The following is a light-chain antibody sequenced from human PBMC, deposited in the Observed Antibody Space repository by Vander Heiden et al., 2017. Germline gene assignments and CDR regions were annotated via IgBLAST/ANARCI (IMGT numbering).Light chain of an antibody. V-gene: IGLV1-40*01. CDR2: GNT. CDR3: QSYDSSLSGWV. CDR1: SSNIGAGYD. Sequence: QSVLTQPPSVSGAPGQRDTISCTGSSSNIGAGYDVHWYQHLPGTAPKIPIYGNTNRPSGVPDRFSGSKSGTSASLAITGLQAEDEADYYCQSYDSSLSGWVFGGGTKLTVV. J-gene: IGLJ3*02.